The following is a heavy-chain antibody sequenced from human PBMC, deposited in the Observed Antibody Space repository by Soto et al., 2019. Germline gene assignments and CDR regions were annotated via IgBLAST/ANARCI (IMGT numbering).Heavy chain of an antibody. CDR1: GFTFSSYS. CDR2: ISSSSSYI. V-gene: IGHV3-21*01. D-gene: IGHD2-2*01. CDR3: ARDLGYCSSTSCPPSY. Sequence: GGSLRLSCAASGFTFSSYSMNWVRQAPGKGLEWVSSISSSSSYIYYADSVKGRFTISRDNAKNSLYLQMNSLRAEDTAVYYCARDLGYCSSTSCPPSYWGQGTLVTVSS. J-gene: IGHJ4*02.